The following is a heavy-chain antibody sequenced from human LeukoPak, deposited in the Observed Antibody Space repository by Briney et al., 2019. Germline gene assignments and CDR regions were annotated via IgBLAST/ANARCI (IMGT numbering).Heavy chain of an antibody. CDR1: GFTFSSYG. D-gene: IGHD5-18*01. J-gene: IGHJ4*02. CDR3: ARNAHYQGYSYGGIDY. V-gene: IGHV3-30*03. CDR2: ISYDGSDK. Sequence: GRSLRLSCAASGFTFSSYGMHWVRQAPGKGLEWVAVISYDGSDKYSADSVKGRFTISRDNSKNTLYLQMNSLRAEDTAVYYCARNAHYQGYSYGGIDYWGQGTLVTVSS.